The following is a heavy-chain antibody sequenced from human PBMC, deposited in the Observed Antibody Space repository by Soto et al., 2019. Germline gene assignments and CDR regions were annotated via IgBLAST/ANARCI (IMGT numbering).Heavy chain of an antibody. CDR3: ARQAESTSCYYFDY. CDR2: IYYSGST. CDR1: GVTVSSNY. V-gene: IGHV4-39*01. D-gene: IGHD2-2*01. Sequence: PGGSLRLSCAASGVTVSSNYMNWIRQPPGKGLEWIGSIYYSGSTYYNPSLKSRVTISVDTSKNQFSLKLSSVTAADTAVYYCARQAESTSCYYFDYWGQGTLVTVSS. J-gene: IGHJ4*02.